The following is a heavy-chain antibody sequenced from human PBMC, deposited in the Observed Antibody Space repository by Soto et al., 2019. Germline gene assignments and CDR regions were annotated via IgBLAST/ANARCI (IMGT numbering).Heavy chain of an antibody. CDR1: GFSLSTSGMC. D-gene: IGHD6-19*01. V-gene: IGHV2-70*01. CDR3: ARTQHSSGWYGRKYYFDY. CDR2: IDWDDDK. J-gene: IGHJ4*02. Sequence: SGPTLVNPTQTLTLTCTFSGFSLSTSGMCVSWIRQPPGKALEWLALIDWDDDKYYSTSLKTRLTISKDTSKNQVVLTMTNMDPVDTATYSCARTQHSSGWYGRKYYFDYWGQGTLVTVSS.